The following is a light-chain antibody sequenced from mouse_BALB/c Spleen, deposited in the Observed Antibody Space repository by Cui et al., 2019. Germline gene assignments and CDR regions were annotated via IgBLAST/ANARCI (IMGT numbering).Light chain of an antibody. CDR2: WAS. CDR3: QQYSSYPWT. Sequence: DIVMTQSHKYISTSVGDRVSITCKASQDVGTAVAWYQQKPGQSPKLLIYWASTRHTGVPDRFTGSGSGTDFTLTISNVQSEDLADYFCQQYSSYPWTFGGGTKLEIK. J-gene: IGKJ1*01. V-gene: IGKV6-23*01. CDR1: QDVGTA.